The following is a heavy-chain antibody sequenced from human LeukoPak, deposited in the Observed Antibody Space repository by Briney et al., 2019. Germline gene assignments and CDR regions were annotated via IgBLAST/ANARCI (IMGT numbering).Heavy chain of an antibody. CDR2: MYHSGKT. CDR1: GYSISSGYY. D-gene: IGHD3-10*01. V-gene: IGHV4-38-2*01. J-gene: IGHJ4*02. Sequence: SQTLSITCGVFGYSISSGYYWGWIRQPPGKGLEWIGSMYHSGKTYYNPSLKSRVTISIDTSKNQFSLKVTSVTAADTAVYYCARAWGSESFSSDYWGQGILVTVSS. CDR3: ARAWGSESFSSDY.